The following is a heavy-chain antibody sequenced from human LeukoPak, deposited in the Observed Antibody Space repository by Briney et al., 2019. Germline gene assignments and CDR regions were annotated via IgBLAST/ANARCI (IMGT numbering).Heavy chain of an antibody. Sequence: ASVKVSCKASGGTFSSYAISWVRQAPGQGLEWMGRIIPILGIANYAQKFQGRVTITADKSTSTAYMELSSLRSEDTAVYYCARINQLNDAFDIWGQGTMVTVSS. D-gene: IGHD1-1*01. J-gene: IGHJ3*02. CDR1: GGTFSSYA. V-gene: IGHV1-69*04. CDR2: IIPILGIA. CDR3: ARINQLNDAFDI.